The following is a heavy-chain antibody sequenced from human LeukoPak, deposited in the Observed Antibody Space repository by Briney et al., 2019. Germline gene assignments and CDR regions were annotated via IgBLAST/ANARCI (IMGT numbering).Heavy chain of an antibody. V-gene: IGHV1-18*01. CDR2: ISAYNGNT. Sequence: GASVKVSCKASGYTFTSYGISWVRQAPGQGLEWMGWISAYNGNTNYAQKLQGRVTMTTDTSTSTAYMELRSLRSDDTAVYYCARATWIQLWSRSYYYYMDVWGKGTTVTISS. D-gene: IGHD5-18*01. CDR1: GYTFTSYG. CDR3: ARATWIQLWSRSYYYYMDV. J-gene: IGHJ6*03.